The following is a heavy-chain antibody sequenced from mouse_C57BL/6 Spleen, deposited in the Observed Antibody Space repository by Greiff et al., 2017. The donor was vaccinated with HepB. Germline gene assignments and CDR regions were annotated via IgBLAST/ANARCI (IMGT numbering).Heavy chain of an antibody. CDR3: AREYYGSSPYFDV. V-gene: IGHV1-81*01. D-gene: IGHD1-1*01. CDR2: IYPRSGNT. J-gene: IGHJ1*03. Sequence: VQLQQSGAELARPGASVKLSCKASGYTFTSYGISWVKQRTGQGLEWIGEIYPRSGNTYYNEKFKGKATLTADKSSSTAYMELRSLTSEDSAVYFCAREYYGSSPYFDVWGTGTTVTVSS. CDR1: GYTFTSYG.